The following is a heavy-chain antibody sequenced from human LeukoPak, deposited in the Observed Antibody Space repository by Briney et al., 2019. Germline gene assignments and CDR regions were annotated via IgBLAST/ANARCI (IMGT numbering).Heavy chain of an antibody. J-gene: IGHJ3*02. Sequence: SETLSLTCTVSGASISSYYWSWIRQPPGKGLEWIGEINHSGSTNYNPSLKSRVTISVDTSKNQFSLKLSSVTAADTAVYYCARTLGRPIVVVPAAAGVYAFDIWGQGTMVTVSS. V-gene: IGHV4-34*01. CDR2: INHSGST. CDR3: ARTLGRPIVVVPAAAGVYAFDI. D-gene: IGHD2-2*01. CDR1: GASISSYY.